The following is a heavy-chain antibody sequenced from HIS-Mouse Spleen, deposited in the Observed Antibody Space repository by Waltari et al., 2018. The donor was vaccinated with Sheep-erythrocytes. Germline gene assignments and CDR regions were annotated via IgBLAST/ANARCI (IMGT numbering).Heavy chain of an antibody. Sequence: QLQLQESGPGLVKPSETLSLTCTVSGGSISSSSYYWGWIRRPPGKGLEWVGSIYYSGSTYYNPSLKSRVTISVDTSKNQFSLKLSSVTAADTAVYYCARLYYYDSSGYYFDYWGQGTLVTVSS. J-gene: IGHJ4*02. V-gene: IGHV4-39*01. CDR3: ARLYYYDSSGYYFDY. CDR1: GGSISSSSYY. CDR2: IYYSGST. D-gene: IGHD3-22*01.